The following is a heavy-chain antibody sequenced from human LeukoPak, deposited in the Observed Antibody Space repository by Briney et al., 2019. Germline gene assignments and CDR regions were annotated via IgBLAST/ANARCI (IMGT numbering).Heavy chain of an antibody. Sequence: GESLKISCKGSGYSFTSYWIGWVRQMPGKGLEWMGIIYPGDSDTRYSPSFQGQVTISADKSISTAYLQWSSLKASDTAMYYCASMIAAAGTWGWFDPWGQGTLVTVSS. D-gene: IGHD6-13*01. CDR1: GYSFTSYW. CDR3: ASMIAAAGTWGWFDP. J-gene: IGHJ5*02. V-gene: IGHV5-51*01. CDR2: IYPGDSDT.